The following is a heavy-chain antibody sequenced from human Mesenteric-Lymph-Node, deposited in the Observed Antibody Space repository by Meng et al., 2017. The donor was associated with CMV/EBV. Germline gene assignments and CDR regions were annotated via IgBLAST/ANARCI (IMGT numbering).Heavy chain of an antibody. D-gene: IGHD3-3*01. CDR3: ARARPWSGYCDY. Sequence: GGSLRLSCAASGFTFSSHWMTWVRQAPGKEPEWVASIRDDGSEKYYADSVKGRLSISRDNSKNTLYLQMNSLRAEDTAVYYCARARPWSGYCDYWGQGTLVTVSS. CDR2: IRDDGSEK. V-gene: IGHV3-7*03. CDR1: GFTFSSHW. J-gene: IGHJ4*02.